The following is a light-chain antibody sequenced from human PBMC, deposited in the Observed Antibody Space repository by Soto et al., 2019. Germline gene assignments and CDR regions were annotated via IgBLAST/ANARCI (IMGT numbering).Light chain of an antibody. J-gene: IGKJ1*01. V-gene: IGKV1-27*01. CDR2: GAS. CDR1: QDISNY. Sequence: DIQLTQSPSSLSASVGDRVTITCRASQDISNYLAWYQQKPGKVPNLLMYGASALRSGVPSRFSGSGSGTDFTLTISSLQPEDVVTYYCQKYNSAPWTFGQGTKVEIK. CDR3: QKYNSAPWT.